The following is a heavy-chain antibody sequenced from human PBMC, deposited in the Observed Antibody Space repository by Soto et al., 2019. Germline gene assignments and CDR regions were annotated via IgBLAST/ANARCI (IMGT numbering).Heavy chain of an antibody. J-gene: IGHJ5*02. V-gene: IGHV1-3*01. CDR2: INAGNGIT. CDR3: ARDSIVVVVAATRWFDP. Sequence: ASVKVSCKASGYTFTSYAMHWVRQAPGQRLEWMGWINAGNGITEYSQKFQGRVTITRDTSASTAYMELSSLRSEDTAVYYCARDSIVVVVAATRWFDPWGQGTLVTVPQ. D-gene: IGHD2-15*01. CDR1: GYTFTSYA.